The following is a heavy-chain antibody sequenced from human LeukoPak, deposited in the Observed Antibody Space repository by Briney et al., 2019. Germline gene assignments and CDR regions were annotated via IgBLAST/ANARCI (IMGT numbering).Heavy chain of an antibody. Sequence: GGSLRLSCAASGFTFSSYAMSWVRQAPGKGLEWVSAISGSGGSTYYADSVKGRFTISRDNTKNTLYLQMNSLRAEDTAVYYCAKDWARYCSGGSCLRGSYFDYWGQGTLVTVSS. V-gene: IGHV3-23*01. CDR1: GFTFSSYA. CDR3: AKDWARYCSGGSCLRGSYFDY. CDR2: ISGSGGST. J-gene: IGHJ4*02. D-gene: IGHD2-15*01.